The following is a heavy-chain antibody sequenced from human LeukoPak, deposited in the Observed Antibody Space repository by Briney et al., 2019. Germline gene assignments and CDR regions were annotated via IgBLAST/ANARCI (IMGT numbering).Heavy chain of an antibody. D-gene: IGHD4-4*01. V-gene: IGHV4-34*01. J-gene: IGHJ4*02. CDR3: ARSRGGDYSSIFDY. CDR2: INHSGST. Sequence: PSETLSLTCAVYGGSFSGYYWSWIRQPPGKGLEWIGEINHSGSTNYNPSLKSRVTTSVDTSKNQFSLKLSSVTAADTAVYYCARSRGGDYSSIFDYWGQGTLVTVSS. CDR1: GGSFSGYY.